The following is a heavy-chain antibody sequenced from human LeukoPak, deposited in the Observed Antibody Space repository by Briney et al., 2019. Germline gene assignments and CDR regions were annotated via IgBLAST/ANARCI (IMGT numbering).Heavy chain of an antibody. CDR2: INPNSGGT. J-gene: IGHJ4*02. CDR1: GYTFTGYY. D-gene: IGHD5-18*01. CDR3: AREPGGYSYGYPFDY. V-gene: IGHV1-2*02. Sequence: ASVKVSCKASGYTFTGYYMHWVRQAPGQGLEWMGWINPNSGGTNYAQKFQGRVTMTRDTSISTAYMELSRLRSDDTAVYYCAREPGGYSYGYPFDYWGQGILVTVSS.